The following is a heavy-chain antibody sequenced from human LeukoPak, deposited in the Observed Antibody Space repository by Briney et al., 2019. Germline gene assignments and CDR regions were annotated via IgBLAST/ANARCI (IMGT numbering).Heavy chain of an antibody. CDR2: ISGGGGST. D-gene: IGHD4-17*01. V-gene: IGHV3-23*01. Sequence: GGSLRLSCAASGFTFNSYAMNWVRQAPGKGLEWVSAISGGGGSTYYADSVKGRLTISRDNSKNTLHLQMNSLRAEDTAVYYCARGGPTLLDYGDYGDYWGQGTLVTVSS. CDR1: GFTFNSYA. J-gene: IGHJ4*02. CDR3: ARGGPTLLDYGDYGDY.